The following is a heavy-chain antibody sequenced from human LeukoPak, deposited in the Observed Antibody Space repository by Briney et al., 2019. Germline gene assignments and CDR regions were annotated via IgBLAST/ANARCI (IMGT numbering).Heavy chain of an antibody. CDR3: ARGYTYFAY. Sequence: GGSLRLSCAASGFTFRNYGMHWVRQAPGKGLEWVTFIRYDGADEYYADSVKGRFTISRNDAKNPVFLQMNPLRVEDTAVYYCARGYTYFAYWGQGTMVTVSS. J-gene: IGHJ4*02. CDR2: IRYDGADE. CDR1: GFTFRNYG. V-gene: IGHV3-30*02. D-gene: IGHD3-16*02.